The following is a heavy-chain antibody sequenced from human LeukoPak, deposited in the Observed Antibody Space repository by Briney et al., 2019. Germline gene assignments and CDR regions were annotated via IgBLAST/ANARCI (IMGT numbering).Heavy chain of an antibody. J-gene: IGHJ4*02. CDR2: IYTSGST. Sequence: SETLSLTCTVSGGSISSYYWSWIRQPAGKGLEWIGRIYTSGSTNYNPSLKSRVTISVDTSKNQFSLKLSSVTAADTAVYYCARESLYDSSGYYYEGRVRATFFDYWGQGTLVTVSS. CDR3: ARESLYDSSGYYYEGRVRATFFDY. CDR1: GGSISSYY. D-gene: IGHD3-22*01. V-gene: IGHV4-4*07.